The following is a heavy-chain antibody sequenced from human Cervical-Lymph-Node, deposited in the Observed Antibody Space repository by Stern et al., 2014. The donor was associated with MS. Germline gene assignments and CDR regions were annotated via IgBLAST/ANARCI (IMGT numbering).Heavy chain of an antibody. V-gene: IGHV3-49*03. J-gene: IGHJ4*02. CDR2: IRSKTYGGTA. CDR1: GFAFADYA. CDR3: TKYSGYTYADFDY. Sequence: EVQLLESGGGLVQPGRSLRLSCTTSGFAFADYAMTWFRQAPGKGLEWVGFIRSKTYGGTAEYAASVKGRFTISRDDSKSIAYLQMNSLKTDDTAVYYCTKYSGYTYADFDYWGQGTLVTVSS. D-gene: IGHD5-18*01.